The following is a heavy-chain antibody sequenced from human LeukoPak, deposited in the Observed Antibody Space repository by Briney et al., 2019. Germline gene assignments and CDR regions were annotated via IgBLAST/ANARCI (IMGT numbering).Heavy chain of an antibody. Sequence: SETLSLTCTVSGDSISCGSYSWDWIRQPPGKGLEWIGSIYYGGNTYHNPSLKSRVTISVDTSKNQFSLKLSSVTAADTAVYYCARHRGGLPELNWYLDLWGRGTLVTVSS. CDR2: IYYGGNT. CDR1: GDSISCGSYS. J-gene: IGHJ2*01. V-gene: IGHV4-39*01. CDR3: ARHRGGLPELNWYLDL. D-gene: IGHD3-16*01.